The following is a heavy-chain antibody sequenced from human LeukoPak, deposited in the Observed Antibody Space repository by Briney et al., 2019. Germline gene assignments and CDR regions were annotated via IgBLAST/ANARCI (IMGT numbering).Heavy chain of an antibody. D-gene: IGHD2-21*02. CDR3: ATLHIVVVTASPAIDY. CDR1: GFTFSSYG. Sequence: HSGGSLRLSCAASGFTFSSYGMHWVRQAPGKGLEWVAFIRYDGSNKYYADSVKGRFTISRDNSKNTLYLQMNSLRAEDTAVYYCATLHIVVVTASPAIDYWGQGTLVTVSS. V-gene: IGHV3-30*02. J-gene: IGHJ4*02. CDR2: IRYDGSNK.